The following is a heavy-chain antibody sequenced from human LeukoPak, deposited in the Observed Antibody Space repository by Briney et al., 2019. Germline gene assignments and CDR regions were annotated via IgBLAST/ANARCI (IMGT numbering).Heavy chain of an antibody. Sequence: PGGSLRLSCAASGFTFSGSAMHWVRQASGKGLEWVGRIRNKANNYATAYAASVKGRFTISRVDSKNTAYLQMNSLKTEDTALYYCTRRGRGFGELLIDWGQGTLVTVSS. CDR3: TRRGRGFGELLID. J-gene: IGHJ4*02. CDR1: GFTFSGSA. V-gene: IGHV3-73*01. D-gene: IGHD3-10*01. CDR2: IRNKANNYAT.